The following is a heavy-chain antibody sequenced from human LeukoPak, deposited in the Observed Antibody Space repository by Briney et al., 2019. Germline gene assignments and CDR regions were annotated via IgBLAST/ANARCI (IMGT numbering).Heavy chain of an antibody. CDR3: AKETRGYCSGGSCYSSDY. J-gene: IGHJ4*02. D-gene: IGHD2-15*01. Sequence: GGSLRLSCAASGFTFSSYAMSWVRQAPGKGLEWVSAISGSGGGTYYADSVKGRFTISRDNSKNTLYLQMNSLRAEDTAVYYCAKETRGYCSGGSCYSSDYWGQGTLVTVSS. V-gene: IGHV3-23*01. CDR1: GFTFSSYA. CDR2: ISGSGGGT.